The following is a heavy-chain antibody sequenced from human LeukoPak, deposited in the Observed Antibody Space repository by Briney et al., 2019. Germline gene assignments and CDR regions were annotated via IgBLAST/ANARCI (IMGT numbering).Heavy chain of an antibody. Sequence: GGSLRLSCAAPGLIVSRNYMTWVRQAPGKGLEWVAVISYDGSNKYYADSVKGRFTISRDNSKNTLYLQMNSLRAEDTAVYYCARNYYDSSGYYYGDAFDIWGQGTMVTVSS. CDR2: ISYDGSNK. CDR1: GLIVSRNY. CDR3: ARNYYDSSGYYYGDAFDI. V-gene: IGHV3-30-3*01. D-gene: IGHD3-22*01. J-gene: IGHJ3*02.